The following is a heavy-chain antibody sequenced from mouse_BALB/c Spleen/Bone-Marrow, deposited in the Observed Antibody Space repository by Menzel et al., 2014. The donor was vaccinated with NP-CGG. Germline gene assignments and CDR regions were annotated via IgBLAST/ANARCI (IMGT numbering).Heavy chain of an antibody. D-gene: IGHD1-1*01. CDR3: ARRGYGSSPFDY. J-gene: IGHJ2*01. CDR1: RHTLPHSA. V-gene: IGHV1S137*01. CDR2: ISTYSGNT. Sequence: VQLQQSGPELVRPGVSVKISCKGSRHTLPHSAMHWVKQSHAKSLEWIGVISTYSGNTNYNQKFKGKATMTVDKSSCTAYMELARLITEDSAIYYCARRGYGSSPFDYWGRGTTLTVSS.